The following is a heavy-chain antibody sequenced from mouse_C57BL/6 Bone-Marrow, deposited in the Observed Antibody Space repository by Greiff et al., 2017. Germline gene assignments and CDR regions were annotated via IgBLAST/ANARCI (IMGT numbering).Heavy chain of an antibody. Sequence: QVQLQQPGAELVKPGASVKLSCKASGYTFTSYWMQWVKQRPGQGLEWIGKIDPSDSYTNYNQKFKGKATLTVATSSSTAYMQLSSLTSEDSAVYYCARCGLGSDYWGQGTTLTVSS. CDR1: GYTFTSYW. J-gene: IGHJ2*01. D-gene: IGHD3-3*01. CDR3: ARCGLGSDY. CDR2: IDPSDSYT. V-gene: IGHV1-50*01.